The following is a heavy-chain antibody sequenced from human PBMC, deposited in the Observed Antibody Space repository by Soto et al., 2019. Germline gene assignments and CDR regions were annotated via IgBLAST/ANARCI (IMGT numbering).Heavy chain of an antibody. CDR2: IYPGDSGT. CDR3: ARHEVVIGARHYYYMDV. V-gene: IGHV5-51*01. CDR1: GYSFTSYW. J-gene: IGHJ6*03. D-gene: IGHD2-2*01. Sequence: GESLKISCQGPGYSFTSYWIGWVRQMPGKGLEWMGIIYPGDSGTRYSPSFQGQVTISADKSISTAYLQWSSLKASDTAMYYCARHEVVIGARHYYYMDVWGKGTTVTVSS.